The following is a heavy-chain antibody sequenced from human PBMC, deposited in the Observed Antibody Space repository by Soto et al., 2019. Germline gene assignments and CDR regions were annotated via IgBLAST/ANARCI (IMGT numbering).Heavy chain of an antibody. CDR3: ARGSRPNYSEY. CDR2: IYYSGST. D-gene: IGHD6-6*01. Sequence: TLSLTCTVSGGSVSSGSHYWSWVRQPPGKGLEWIGYIYYSGSTNYNPSLKSRVTISVDTSKNQFSLKLNSVTAADTAVYYCARGSRPNYSEYWGQGTLVTVSS. CDR1: GGSVSSGSHY. V-gene: IGHV4-61*01. J-gene: IGHJ4*02.